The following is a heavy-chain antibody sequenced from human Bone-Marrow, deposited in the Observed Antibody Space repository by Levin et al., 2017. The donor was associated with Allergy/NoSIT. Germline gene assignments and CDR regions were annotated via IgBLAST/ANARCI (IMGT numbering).Heavy chain of an antibody. J-gene: IGHJ4*02. CDR2: ISWDGGRA. CDR1: GFTFNDYT. V-gene: IGHV3-43*01. D-gene: IGHD1-26*01. Sequence: AGGSLRLSCAASGFTFNDYTMHWVRQIPGKGLEWVSLISWDGGRAVYADSVEGRFTNSRDNSKNSLYLQMNNLRTEDSGLYYCGKGVSGSYADSIDFWGQGTLVTVSS. CDR3: GKGVSGSYADSIDF.